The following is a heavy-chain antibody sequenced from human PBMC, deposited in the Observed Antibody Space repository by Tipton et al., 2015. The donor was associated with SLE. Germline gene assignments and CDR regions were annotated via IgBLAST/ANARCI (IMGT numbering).Heavy chain of an antibody. Sequence: SLRLSCAASGFTFSSYTMNWVRQAPGKGLEWVAGVNEDGSEQYFDHIGTGRFAISRDIAKNSVFLQMNSLRAEDTALYCCAKEWGWGDLGYFDLWGRGTLVTVSS. V-gene: IGHV3-7*03. CDR1: GFTFSSYT. D-gene: IGHD3-16*01. J-gene: IGHJ4*02. CDR3: AKEWGWGDLGYFDL. CDR2: VNEDGSEQ.